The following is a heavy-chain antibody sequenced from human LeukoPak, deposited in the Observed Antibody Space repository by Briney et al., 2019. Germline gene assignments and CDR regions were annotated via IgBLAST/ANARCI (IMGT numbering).Heavy chain of an antibody. J-gene: IGHJ4*02. CDR2: IIPIFGTA. CDR1: GGTFSSYA. Sequence: SVKVSCKASGGTFSSYAISWVRQAPGQGLEWMGGIIPIFGTANYAQKFQGRVTITADESTSTAYMELSSLRSEDTAVYYCARETKDDFWSGYPFDYWGQGTLVTVSS. CDR3: ARETKDDFWSGYPFDY. V-gene: IGHV1-69*13. D-gene: IGHD3-3*01.